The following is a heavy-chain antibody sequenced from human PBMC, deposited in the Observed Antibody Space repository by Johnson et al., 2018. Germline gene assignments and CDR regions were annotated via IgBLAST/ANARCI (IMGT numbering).Heavy chain of an antibody. CDR2: ISGSGAST. J-gene: IGHJ3*02. V-gene: IGHV3-23*04. CDR3: SKDMVTFPHDAFDI. Sequence: VQLVQSGGGLVQPGGSLRLSCAASGFASGYTFSSYGMSWVRQAPGKGLEWVSAISGSGASTYYADSVKGRFTISRDNSKNKLYLQMNSLRAEDMAIYYCSKDMVTFPHDAFDIWGQGTMVTGSS. CDR1: GFASGYTFSSYG. D-gene: IGHD4-23*01.